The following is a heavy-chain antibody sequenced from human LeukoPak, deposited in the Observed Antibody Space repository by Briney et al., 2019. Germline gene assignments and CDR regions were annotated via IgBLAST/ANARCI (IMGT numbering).Heavy chain of an antibody. CDR2: ISYSGST. V-gene: IGHV4-61*01. CDR3: ARDEGYRYGSPYYYGMDV. Sequence: KPSETLSLTCTVSGGSVSSGSYYWSWIRQPPGKGLEWIGYISYSGSTNYNPSFKSRVTISVDTSKNQFSLKLSSVTAADTAVYYCARDEGYRYGSPYYYGMDVWGQGTTVTVSS. J-gene: IGHJ6*02. D-gene: IGHD5-18*01. CDR1: GGSVSSGSYY.